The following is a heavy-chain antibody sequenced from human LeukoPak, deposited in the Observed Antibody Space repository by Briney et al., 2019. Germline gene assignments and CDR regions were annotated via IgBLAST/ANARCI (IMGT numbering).Heavy chain of an antibody. CDR2: ISNSSTYI. Sequence: PGGSLRLSCAASGFTFSGYTMTWVRQVPGKGLEWVSSISNSSTYIYYADSVKGRFTISRDNVQNSLYLQMNSLRAEDTAVYFCARWVCSSTSCYYFDYWGQGTLVVVSS. CDR3: ARWVCSSTSCYYFDY. CDR1: GFTFSGYT. J-gene: IGHJ4*02. D-gene: IGHD2-2*01. V-gene: IGHV3-21*01.